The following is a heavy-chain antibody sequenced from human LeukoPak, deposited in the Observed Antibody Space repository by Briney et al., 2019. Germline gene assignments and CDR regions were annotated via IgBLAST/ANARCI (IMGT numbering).Heavy chain of an antibody. V-gene: IGHV1-69*05. D-gene: IGHD1-26*01. CDR1: GGSFSSYA. Sequence: SSVKVSCKASGGSFSSYAISWVRKAPGQGLEWMVRIIPIFGTANYAQKFQGRVTITTDESTSTAYMELSSLRSEDTAVYYCARHLVGATQHLDYWGQGTLVTVSS. CDR3: ARHLVGATQHLDY. CDR2: IIPIFGTA. J-gene: IGHJ4*02.